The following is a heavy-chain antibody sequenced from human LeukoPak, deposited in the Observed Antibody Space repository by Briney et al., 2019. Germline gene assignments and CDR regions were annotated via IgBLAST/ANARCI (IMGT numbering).Heavy chain of an antibody. CDR3: VRGSASASLYFDY. J-gene: IGHJ4*02. V-gene: IGHV5-51*01. D-gene: IGHD3-10*01. CDR1: AYXFPTYW. CDR2: IYPGDSDT. Sequence: GESLKISCKSSAYXFPTYWICWVRRMPGKGLEWMGIIYPGDSDTRYSPSFQGQVTISADKSISTAYLQWSSLQASDTAMYYCVRGSASASLYFDYWGQGTLVTVSS.